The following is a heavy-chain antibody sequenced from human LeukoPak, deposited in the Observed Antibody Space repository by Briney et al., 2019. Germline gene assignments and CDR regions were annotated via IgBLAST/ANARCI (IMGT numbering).Heavy chain of an antibody. Sequence: GGSLRLSCAASGFTFSSYSMNWVRQAPGKGLEWVSYISSSSSTIYYADSVKGRFTIPRDNAKNSLYLQMNSLRAEDTAVYYCARDTPASSGSYGYWGQGTLVTVSS. CDR2: ISSSSSTI. CDR3: ARDTPASSGSYGY. V-gene: IGHV3-48*04. J-gene: IGHJ4*02. CDR1: GFTFSSYS. D-gene: IGHD1-26*01.